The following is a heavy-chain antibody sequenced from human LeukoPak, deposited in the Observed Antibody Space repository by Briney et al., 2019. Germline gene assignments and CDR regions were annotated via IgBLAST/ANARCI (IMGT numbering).Heavy chain of an antibody. CDR3: ARDYEVVVAAPRGARAYYFDY. J-gene: IGHJ4*02. V-gene: IGHV1-46*01. Sequence: ASVKVSCKASGYTFTSYYMHWVRQAPGQGLEWMGIINPSGGSTSYAQKFQGRVTMTRDTSTSTVYMELSSLRSEDTAVYYCARDYEVVVAAPRGARAYYFDYWGQGTLVTVSS. D-gene: IGHD2-15*01. CDR2: INPSGGST. CDR1: GYTFTSYY.